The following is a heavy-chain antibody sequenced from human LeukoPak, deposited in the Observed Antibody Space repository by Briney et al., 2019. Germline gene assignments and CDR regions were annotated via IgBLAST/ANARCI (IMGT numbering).Heavy chain of an antibody. CDR3: ARLPGIAESGKAVDY. CDR2: IYTSGST. Sequence: PSETLSLTCSVSDDSIRNFFWSWIRQPAGRGLEWIGRIYTSGSTNYNPSLKSRVTISVDTSKNQFSLNLSSVTAADTAVYYCARLPGIAESGKAVDYWGQGTLVTVSS. J-gene: IGHJ4*02. CDR1: DDSIRNFF. D-gene: IGHD6-19*01. V-gene: IGHV4-4*07.